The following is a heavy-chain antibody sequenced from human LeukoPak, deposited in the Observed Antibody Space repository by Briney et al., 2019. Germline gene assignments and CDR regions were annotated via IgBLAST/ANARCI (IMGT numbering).Heavy chain of an antibody. D-gene: IGHD3-10*01. CDR3: AREAYASGSFRTDYYYMDV. Sequence: ASVKVSCKASGYTFTGYYMHWVRQAPGQGLEWMGWISPTSGGTNYAQKFQGRVTMTRDTSISTAYMELSRLRSADTAINYRAREAYASGSFRTDYYYMDVWGKGTTVTISS. CDR1: GYTFTGYY. J-gene: IGHJ6*03. V-gene: IGHV1-2*02. CDR2: ISPTSGGT.